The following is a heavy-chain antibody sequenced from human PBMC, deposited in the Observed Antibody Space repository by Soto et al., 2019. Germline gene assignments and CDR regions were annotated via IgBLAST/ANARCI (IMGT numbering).Heavy chain of an antibody. D-gene: IGHD2-2*03. V-gene: IGHV4-59*01. CDR1: GGSISSYY. J-gene: IGHJ4*02. CDR3: ARGIGSPDY. Sequence: QVQLQESGPGLVKPSETLSLTCIVSGGSISSYYWSWIRQPPGKGLEWIGYIYYSGSTTSNPSLKSRVTISVDTSKNQFSLKLTSVTAADTAVYYGARGIGSPDYWGQGTLVTVAS. CDR2: IYYSGST.